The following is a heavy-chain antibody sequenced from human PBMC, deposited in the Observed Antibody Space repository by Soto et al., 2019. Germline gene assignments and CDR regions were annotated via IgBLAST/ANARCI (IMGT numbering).Heavy chain of an antibody. CDR3: AREGYEARNYYYYYMDV. V-gene: IGHV3-13*01. CDR1: GFTFSSYD. Sequence: GGSLRLSCAASGFTFSSYDMHWVRQATGKGLEWVSAIGTAGDTYYPGSVKGRFTISRENAKNSLYLQMNSLRAGDTAVYYCAREGYEARNYYYYYMDVWGKGTTVTVSS. D-gene: IGHD6-13*01. J-gene: IGHJ6*03. CDR2: IGTAGDT.